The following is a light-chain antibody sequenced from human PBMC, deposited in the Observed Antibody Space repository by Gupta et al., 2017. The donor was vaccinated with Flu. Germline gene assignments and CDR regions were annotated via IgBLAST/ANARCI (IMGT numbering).Light chain of an antibody. Sequence: DIPMTQSPSSLSASVGDRVTITCRANQTVSIYLNGYQQQTGKAPKLLIYGASSLQSGVPSSFLGSRSATDCTLTISSLQPEDFATDYWQKNYMTVSETFGQGTRLEIK. CDR2: GAS. V-gene: IGKV1-39*01. J-gene: IGKJ2*01. CDR3: QKNYMTVSET. CDR1: QTVSIY.